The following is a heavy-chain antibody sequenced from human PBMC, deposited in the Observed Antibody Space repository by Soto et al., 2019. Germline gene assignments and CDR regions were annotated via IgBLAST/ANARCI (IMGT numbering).Heavy chain of an antibody. D-gene: IGHD3-16*02. J-gene: IGHJ6*02. CDR1: GFTFSSYW. CDR2: IKQDGSEK. CDR3: ARDIGSPVDYYYGMDV. Sequence: EVQLVESGGGLVQPGGSLRLSCAASGFTFSSYWMSWVRQAPGKGLEWVANIKQDGSEKYYVDSVKGRFTISRDNAKNSLYLQMNSLRAEDTAVYYCARDIGSPVDYYYGMDVWGQGTTVTVSS. V-gene: IGHV3-7*01.